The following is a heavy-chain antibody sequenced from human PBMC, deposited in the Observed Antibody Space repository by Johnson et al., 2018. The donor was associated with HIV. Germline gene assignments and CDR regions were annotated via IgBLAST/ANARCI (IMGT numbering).Heavy chain of an antibody. CDR1: GFTFSSYA. D-gene: IGHD6-19*01. Sequence: VQLMESGGGLIQPGGSLRLSCEASGFTFSSYAMNWVRQAPGKGLEWVSAISGRGGSTYYADSVKGRFTISRDNSKNTLYLQMNSLRAEDTALYYCAKDRSTGWYPAFDIWGKGTMVTVYS. CDR3: AKDRSTGWYPAFDI. J-gene: IGHJ3*02. V-gene: IGHV3-23*01. CDR2: ISGRGGST.